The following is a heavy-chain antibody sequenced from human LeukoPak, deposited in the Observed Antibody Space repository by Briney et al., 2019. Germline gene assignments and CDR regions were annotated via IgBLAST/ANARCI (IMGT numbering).Heavy chain of an antibody. CDR1: GFTCISHW. CDR3: ATSDILTGYYMHYYYYGMDV. J-gene: IGHJ6*02. V-gene: IGHV3-7*01. D-gene: IGHD3-9*01. Sequence: GGSLRLSCTGSGFTCISHWMSWVRQAPGSWLEWVANIKEDGSETYYLDSVKGRFTISRDNAKTSLYLQMNSLRAEDTAVYYCATSDILTGYYMHYYYYGMDVWGQGTTVTVSS. CDR2: IKEDGSET.